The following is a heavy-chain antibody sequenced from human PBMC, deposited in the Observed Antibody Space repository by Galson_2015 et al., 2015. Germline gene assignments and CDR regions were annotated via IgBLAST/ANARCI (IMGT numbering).Heavy chain of an antibody. V-gene: IGHV3-30-3*01. Sequence: SLRLSCAASGFTFSSYAMHWVRQAPGKGLEWVAVISYDGSNKYYADSVKGRFTISRDNSKNTLYLQMNSLRAEDTAVYYCARDRHLSATGDYEYLWGSYRYFDCTFDLWGQGTMVTVSS. CDR1: GFTFSSYA. J-gene: IGHJ3*01. CDR2: ISYDGSNK. D-gene: IGHD3-16*02. CDR3: ARDRHLSATGDYEYLWGSYRYFDCTFDL.